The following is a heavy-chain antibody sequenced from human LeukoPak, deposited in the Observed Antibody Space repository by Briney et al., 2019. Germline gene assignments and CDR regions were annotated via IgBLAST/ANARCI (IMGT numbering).Heavy chain of an antibody. CDR3: ARRGLGFDY. Sequence: ASVKVSCKASGYTFTSYDLHWVRQAPGQRLEWMGWINAGNGDTKYLQRFQDRVTITRDTSASTAYMELSSLRSEDTAVYYCARRGLGFDYWGQGTLVTVSS. J-gene: IGHJ4*02. CDR2: INAGNGDT. CDR1: GYTFTSYD. V-gene: IGHV1-3*01. D-gene: IGHD3-10*01.